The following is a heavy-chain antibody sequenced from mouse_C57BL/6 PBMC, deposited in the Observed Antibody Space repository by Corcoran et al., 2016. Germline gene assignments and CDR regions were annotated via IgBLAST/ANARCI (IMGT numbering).Heavy chain of an antibody. D-gene: IGHD1-1*01. V-gene: IGHV1-26*01. CDR3: ARYYYYGSRYVFDY. CDR1: GYTFTDYY. J-gene: IGHJ2*01. CDR2: INPNNGGT. Sequence: EVQLQQSGPELVKPGASVKISCKASGYTFTDYYMNWVKQSHGKSLEWIGDINPNNGGTSYNQKCKGKATLTVDKSSSTAYMELRSLTSEDSAVYYCARYYYYGSRYVFDYWGQGTTLTVSS.